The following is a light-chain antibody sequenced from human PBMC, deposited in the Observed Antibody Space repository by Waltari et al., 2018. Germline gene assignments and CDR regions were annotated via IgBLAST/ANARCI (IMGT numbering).Light chain of an antibody. J-gene: IGLJ3*02. CDR2: GSP. CDR1: GPNIGAGYD. V-gene: IGLV1-40*01. Sequence: QSVLTQPPSVSGAPGQRVTIPCTGRGPNIGAGYDVNWYHHLPRAAPKLLIYGSPSRPLGVPARFFGSTSGTSASLAITGLQAEDEADYYCQSYDTSLSVVFGGGTKLTVL. CDR3: QSYDTSLSVV.